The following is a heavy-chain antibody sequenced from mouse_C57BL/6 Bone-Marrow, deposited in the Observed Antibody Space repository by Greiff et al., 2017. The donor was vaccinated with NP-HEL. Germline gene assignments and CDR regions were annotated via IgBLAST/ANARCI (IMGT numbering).Heavy chain of an antibody. V-gene: IGHV5-12*01. CDR1: GFTFSDYY. CDR3: ARQGTTVVVHWYFDV. CDR2: ISNGGGST. J-gene: IGHJ1*03. D-gene: IGHD1-1*01. Sequence: EVMLVESGGGLVQPGGSLKLSCAASGFTFSDYYMYWVRQTPEKRLEWVAYISNGGGSTYYPDTVKGRFTISRDNAKNTLYLQMSRLKSEDTAMYYCARQGTTVVVHWYFDVWGTGTTVTVSS.